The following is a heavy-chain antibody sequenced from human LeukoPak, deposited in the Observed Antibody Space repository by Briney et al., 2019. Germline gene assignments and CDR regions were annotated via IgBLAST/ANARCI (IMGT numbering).Heavy chain of an antibody. CDR1: GYTFTSYD. CDR2: MNPNRGNT. D-gene: IGHD3-9*01. CDR3: ARDRQNLVIGISTELEY. J-gene: IGHJ4*02. V-gene: IGHV1-8*01. Sequence: GASVKVSCKASGYTFTSYDINWVRQATGQGLEWMGWMNPNRGNTGYAQKFQGRVTMTRDTSTSTVYMELSSLRSEDTAVYYCARDRQNLVIGISTELEYWGQGTLVTVSS.